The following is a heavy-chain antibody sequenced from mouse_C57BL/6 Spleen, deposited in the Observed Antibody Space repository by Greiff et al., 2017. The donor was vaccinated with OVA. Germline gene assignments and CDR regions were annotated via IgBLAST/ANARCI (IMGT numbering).Heavy chain of an antibody. V-gene: IGHV1-82*01. Sequence: VQLQQSGPELVKPGASVKISCKASGYAFSSSWMNWVKQRPGKGLEWIGRIYPGDGDTNYNGKFKGKATLTADKSSSTAYMQLSSLTSEDSAVDVCARGATTVVATDVWGTGTTVTVSS. CDR2: IYPGDGDT. J-gene: IGHJ1*03. D-gene: IGHD1-1*01. CDR3: ARGATTVVATDV. CDR1: GYAFSSSW.